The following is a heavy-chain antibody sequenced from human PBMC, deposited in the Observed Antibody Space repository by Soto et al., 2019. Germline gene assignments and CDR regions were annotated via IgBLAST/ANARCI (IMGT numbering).Heavy chain of an antibody. J-gene: IGHJ6*02. V-gene: IGHV3-30*18. CDR2: ISYDGSNK. CDR3: AKDLYYYDSSGYYYGMGV. D-gene: IGHD3-22*01. Sequence: PGGSLRLSCAASGFTFSSYGLHWVRQAPGKGLERVAVISYDGSNKYYADSVTGRFTISRDNSKNTLYLQMNSLRAEDTAVYYCAKDLYYYDSSGYYYGMGVWGQGTTVTVSS. CDR1: GFTFSSYG.